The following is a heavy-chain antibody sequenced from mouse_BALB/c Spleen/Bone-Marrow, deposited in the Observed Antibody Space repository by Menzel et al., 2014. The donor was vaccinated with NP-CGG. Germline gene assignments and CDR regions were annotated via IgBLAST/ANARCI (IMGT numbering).Heavy chain of an antibody. J-gene: IGHJ2*01. CDR3: ASYVYGYYFDY. Sequence: VQLKESGAELVKPGASVKLSCTASGFNVKDTYIHWVKQRPEQGLEWIGRIDPANGNTKYDPKFQGKATITADTSSNTAYLQLSSLTSEDTVVYYCASYVYGYYFDYWGQGTTLTVSS. CDR2: IDPANGNT. CDR1: GFNVKDTY. D-gene: IGHD2-2*01. V-gene: IGHV14-3*02.